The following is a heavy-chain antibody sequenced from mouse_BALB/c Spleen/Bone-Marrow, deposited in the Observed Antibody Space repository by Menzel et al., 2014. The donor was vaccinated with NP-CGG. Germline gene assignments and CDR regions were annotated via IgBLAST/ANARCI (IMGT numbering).Heavy chain of an antibody. CDR1: GFNIKDTY. J-gene: IGHJ4*01. D-gene: IGHD4-1*01. CDR3: ARWEYYAMDY. V-gene: IGHV14-3*02. Sequence: EVKLMESGAELVKPGASVKLSCTASGFNIKDTYMHWVKQRPEQGLEWIGRIDTANGNTKYDPKFQGKATITADTSSNTAYLQLSSLTSEDTAVYYCARWEYYAMDYWGQGTSVTVSS. CDR2: IDTANGNT.